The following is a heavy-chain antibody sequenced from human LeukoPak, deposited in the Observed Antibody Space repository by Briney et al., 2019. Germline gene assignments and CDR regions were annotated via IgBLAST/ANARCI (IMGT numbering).Heavy chain of an antibody. CDR3: ARDYGSSRAASSFYYFDY. Sequence: SGTLSLTCAVSGGSISSSDWWSWVRQPPGKGLEWIGEIYHSGSTNYNPSLKSQVTISVDKSKNQFSLKLSSVTAADTAVYYCARDYGSSRAASSFYYFDYWGQGTLVTVSS. CDR1: GGSISSSDW. J-gene: IGHJ4*02. V-gene: IGHV4-4*02. CDR2: IYHSGST. D-gene: IGHD6-13*01.